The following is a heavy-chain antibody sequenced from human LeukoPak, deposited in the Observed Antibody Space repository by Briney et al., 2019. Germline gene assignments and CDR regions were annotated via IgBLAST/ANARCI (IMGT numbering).Heavy chain of an antibody. CDR2: INPNSGGT. Sequence: ASVKVSCKTSEYSFTARYIHWVRQAPGQGLEWMGWINPNSGGTEYARKFQDRVTMTRDTSITTAYMEVRRLTSDDTAVYYCARDSGYSSSWYLDNYYDMDVWGQGTTVTVSS. J-gene: IGHJ6*02. V-gene: IGHV1-2*02. D-gene: IGHD6-13*01. CDR1: EYSFTARY. CDR3: ARDSGYSSSWYLDNYYDMDV.